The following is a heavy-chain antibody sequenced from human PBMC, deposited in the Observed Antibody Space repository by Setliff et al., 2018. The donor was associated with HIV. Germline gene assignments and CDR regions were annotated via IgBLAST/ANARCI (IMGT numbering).Heavy chain of an antibody. V-gene: IGHV4-39*02. CDR2: MDSSGNT. CDR3: ARGVARQVVIDRWFDP. D-gene: IGHD2-21*01. CDR1: GGSITYSSYY. J-gene: IGHJ5*02. Sequence: SETLSLTCTVSGGSITYSSYYWGWIRQPPGKGLEWIGSMDSSGNTYYSPSLRSRVTLSLDTSKNHISLNLNSVTAADTAIYYCARGVARQVVIDRWFDPWGQGTPVTVS.